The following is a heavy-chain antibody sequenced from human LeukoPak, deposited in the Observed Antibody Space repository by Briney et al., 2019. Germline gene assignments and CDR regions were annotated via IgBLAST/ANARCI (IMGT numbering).Heavy chain of an antibody. CDR3: ARDKGLRYFDWLLYYFDY. J-gene: IGHJ4*02. CDR1: GFTFSSYS. CDR2: ISSSSSYI. V-gene: IGHV3-21*01. D-gene: IGHD3-9*01. Sequence: GGSLRLSCAASGFTFSSYSMNWVRQAPGKGLEWVSSISSSSSYIYYADSVKGRFTISRDNAKNSLYLQMNSLRAEDTAVYYCARDKGLRYFDWLLYYFDYWGQGTLVTVSS.